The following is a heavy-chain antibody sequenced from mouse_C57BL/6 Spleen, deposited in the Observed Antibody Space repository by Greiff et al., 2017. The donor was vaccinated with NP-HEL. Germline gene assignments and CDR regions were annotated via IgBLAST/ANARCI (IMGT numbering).Heavy chain of an antibody. V-gene: IGHV1-4*01. J-gene: IGHJ1*03. CDR1: GYTFTSYT. Sequence: QVQLQQSGAELARPGASVKMSCKASGYTFTSYTMHWVKQRPGQGLEWIGYINPSSGYTKYNQKFKDKATLTADKSSSTAYMQLSSLTSEDSAVYYCARIDSLYEYDGYFDVWGTGTTVTVSS. D-gene: IGHD2-4*01. CDR2: INPSSGYT. CDR3: ARIDSLYEYDGYFDV.